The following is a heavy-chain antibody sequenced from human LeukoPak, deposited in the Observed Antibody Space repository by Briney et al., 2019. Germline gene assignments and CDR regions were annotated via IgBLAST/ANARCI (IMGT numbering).Heavy chain of an antibody. D-gene: IGHD5-24*01. CDR2: VSSSGESP. Sequence: SGGSLRLSCAASGCTFSRYAMSWVRQAPGKGLEWVSGVSSSGESPYYADSVKGRFTISRDNSKNTLYLEINSLRAEDTAVYYCAKKSRDGYNPFDYLGQGTLVTVSS. V-gene: IGHV3-23*01. CDR1: GCTFSRYA. CDR3: AKKSRDGYNPFDY. J-gene: IGHJ4*02.